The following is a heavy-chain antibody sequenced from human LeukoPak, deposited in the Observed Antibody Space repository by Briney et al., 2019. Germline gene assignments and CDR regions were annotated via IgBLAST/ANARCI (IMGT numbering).Heavy chain of an antibody. J-gene: IGHJ4*02. CDR3: ARHGRNSGAPNY. D-gene: IGHD6-19*01. CDR1: GGSITSYH. Sequence: SETLSLTCTVSGGSITSYHWSWIRQPPGKGLEWIGYIFYSGTTTYNPSLKSRVTISVEPSKNQYSLKLSYVTAADTAMYYCARHGRNSGAPNYGGQGTLVSVSS. CDR2: IFYSGTT. V-gene: IGHV4-59*08.